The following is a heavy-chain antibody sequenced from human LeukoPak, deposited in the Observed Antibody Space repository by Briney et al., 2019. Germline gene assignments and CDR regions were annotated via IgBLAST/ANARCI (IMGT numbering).Heavy chain of an antibody. D-gene: IGHD3-10*01. V-gene: IGHV1-69*13. CDR1: GGTFSSYA. CDR2: IIPIFGTA. CDR3: ASESYYGSGSSYFDY. J-gene: IGHJ4*02. Sequence: ASVKVSCKASGGTFSSYAISWVRQAPGQGLEWMGGIIPIFGTANYAQKFQGRVTITADESTSTAYTELSSLRSEDTAVYYCASESYYGSGSSYFDYWGQGTLVTVSS.